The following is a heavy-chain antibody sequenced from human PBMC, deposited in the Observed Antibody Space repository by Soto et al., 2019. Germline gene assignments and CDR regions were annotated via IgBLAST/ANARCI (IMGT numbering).Heavy chain of an antibody. CDR1: GGTFSSYS. Sequence: QVQLVQSGAEVKKPGSSVKVSCKASGGTFSSYSISWVRQAPGQGLEWMGGIIPIFGTADYAQRFQGRVTITADESTGTAYRELSSLRSEHTAVYYCARHYGGSGSSSRAGYCYYGMDVWGKGTTVTVSS. CDR3: ARHYGGSGSSSRAGYCYYGMDV. CDR2: IIPIFGTA. J-gene: IGHJ6*04. D-gene: IGHD3-10*01. V-gene: IGHV1-69*12.